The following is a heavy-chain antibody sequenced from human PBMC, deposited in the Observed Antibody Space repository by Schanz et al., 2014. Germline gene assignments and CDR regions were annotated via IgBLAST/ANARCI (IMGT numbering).Heavy chain of an antibody. CDR1: GGSLSSSY. J-gene: IGHJ6*02. Sequence: QVQLQESGPGLVKPSETLSLTCTVSGGSLSSSYWNWIRQPPGKGLEWIGYVYYTGSTTYNPSLKSRVTISVVPSKRQFSLKLSSVTAADAAVYYCARDKVTTLGYYGMDVWGQGTTVTVSS. D-gene: IGHD3-10*02. CDR3: ARDKVTTLGYYGMDV. V-gene: IGHV4-59*01. CDR2: VYYTGST.